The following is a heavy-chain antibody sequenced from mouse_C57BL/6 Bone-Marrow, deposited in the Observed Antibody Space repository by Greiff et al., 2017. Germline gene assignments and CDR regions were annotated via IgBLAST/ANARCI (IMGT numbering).Heavy chain of an antibody. CDR1: GYAFSSYW. J-gene: IGHJ2*01. V-gene: IGHV1-80*01. CDR3: ARGRAFYPYYFDD. CDR2: IYPGDGDT. Sequence: QVQLQQSGAELVKPGASVKISCKASGYAFSSYWMNWVKQRPGKGLEWIGQIYPGDGDTNYNGKFKGKATLTADKSSSTAYMQLSSLTSEDAAVYFCARGRAFYPYYFDDWGQGTTLTVSS. D-gene: IGHD2-1*01.